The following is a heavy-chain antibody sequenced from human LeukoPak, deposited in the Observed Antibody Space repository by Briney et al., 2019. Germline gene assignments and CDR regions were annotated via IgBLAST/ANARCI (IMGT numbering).Heavy chain of an antibody. D-gene: IGHD2-15*01. J-gene: IGHJ6*03. Sequence: SETLSLTCTVSGVSISSGSYYWGWIRQPPGKGLEWIGSIYYSGSTSYHPSFKSRVTISVDTSKNQFSLKLSSVSAADTAVYYCARPGRDCRGGSCYYDHFYYMDVWGRGTTITVSS. CDR2: IYYSGST. CDR1: GVSISSGSYY. CDR3: ARPGRDCRGGSCYYDHFYYMDV. V-gene: IGHV4-39*01.